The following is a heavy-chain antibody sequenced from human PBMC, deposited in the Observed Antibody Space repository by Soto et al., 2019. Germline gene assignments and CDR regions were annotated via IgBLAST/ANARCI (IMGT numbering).Heavy chain of an antibody. D-gene: IGHD3-10*01. Sequence: SEPLRVTYAVAGGSIVGSSWCRWVRKPPGKGLEWIGEIYHSGSTNYNPSLKSRVTISVDTSKNQFSLKLSSVTAADTAVYYCARHSGSYYRMYNWFDPWGQGTLVTVSS. CDR3: ARHSGSYYRMYNWFDP. J-gene: IGHJ5*02. V-gene: IGHV4-4*02. CDR1: GGSIVGSSW. CDR2: IYHSGST.